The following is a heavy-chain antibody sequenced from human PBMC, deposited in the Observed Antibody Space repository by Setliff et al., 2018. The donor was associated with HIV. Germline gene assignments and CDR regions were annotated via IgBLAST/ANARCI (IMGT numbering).Heavy chain of an antibody. CDR3: ARLSGDYYYFDY. CDR2: IYTSGST. V-gene: IGHV4-4*09. D-gene: IGHD2-21*02. J-gene: IGHJ4*02. Sequence: SETLSLTCTVSGGSISSYYWSWIRQPPGKGLEWIGYIYTSGSTNYNPSLKSRVTISLDTSKNQFSLKLTSVTAADTVVYYCARLSGDYYYFDYWGQGTLVTVSS. CDR1: GGSISSYY.